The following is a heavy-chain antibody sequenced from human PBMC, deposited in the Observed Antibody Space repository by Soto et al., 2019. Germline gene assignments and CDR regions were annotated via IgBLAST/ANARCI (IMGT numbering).Heavy chain of an antibody. Sequence: GGSLRLSCAASGFTFSSYAMHWVRQAPGKGLEWVAVISYDGSNKYYADSVKGRFTISRDNSKNTLYLQMNSLRAEDTAVYYCAREVAVAGTWMDYWGQGTLVTVSS. J-gene: IGHJ4*02. CDR3: AREVAVAGTWMDY. V-gene: IGHV3-30-3*01. CDR1: GFTFSSYA. CDR2: ISYDGSNK. D-gene: IGHD6-19*01.